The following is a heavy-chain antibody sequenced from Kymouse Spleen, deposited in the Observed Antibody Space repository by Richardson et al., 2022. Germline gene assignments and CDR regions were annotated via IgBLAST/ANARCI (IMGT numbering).Heavy chain of an antibody. CDR2: INHSGST. CDR1: GGSFSGYY. V-gene: IGHV4-34*01. J-gene: IGHJ6*02. D-gene: IGHD6-19*01. CDR3: AREPVRV*QWKDYYGMDV. Sequence: QVQLQQWGAGLLKPSETLSLTCAVYGGSFSGYYWSWIRQPPGKGLEWIGEINHSGSTNYNPSLKSRVTISVDTSKNQFSLKLSSVTAADTAVYYCAREPVRV*QWKDYYGMDVWGQGTTVTVSS.